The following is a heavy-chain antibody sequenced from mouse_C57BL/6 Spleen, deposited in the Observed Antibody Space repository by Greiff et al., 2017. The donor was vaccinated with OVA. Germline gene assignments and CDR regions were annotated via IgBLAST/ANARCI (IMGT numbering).Heavy chain of an antibody. CDR3: ARYRGLLPYYFDY. CDR2: INPGSGGT. D-gene: IGHD1-1*01. V-gene: IGHV1-54*01. CDR1: GYAFTNYL. J-gene: IGHJ2*01. Sequence: QVHVKQSGAELVRPGTSVKVSCKASGYAFTNYLIEWVKQRPGQGLEWIGVINPGSGGTNYNEKFKGKATLTADKSSSTAYMQLSSLTSEDSAVYFCARYRGLLPYYFDYWGQGTTLTVSS.